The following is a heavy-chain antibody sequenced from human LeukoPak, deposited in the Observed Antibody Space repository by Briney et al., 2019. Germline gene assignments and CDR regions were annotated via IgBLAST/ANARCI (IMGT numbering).Heavy chain of an antibody. CDR3: ARLGGYYGSGSYTHHAFDI. Sequence: GGSLRLSCSASGFTFSSYWMHWVRQAPGKGLVWVSRINSDGSSTSYADSVKGRFTISRDNAKNTLCLQMNSLRAEDTAVYYCARLGGYYGSGSYTHHAFDIWGQGTMATVSS. CDR2: INSDGSST. CDR1: GFTFSSYW. V-gene: IGHV3-74*01. D-gene: IGHD3-10*01. J-gene: IGHJ3*02.